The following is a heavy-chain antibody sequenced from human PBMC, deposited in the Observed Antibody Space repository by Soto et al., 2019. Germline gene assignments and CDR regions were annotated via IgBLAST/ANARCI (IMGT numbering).Heavy chain of an antibody. V-gene: IGHV1-3*01. CDR2: INAGNGNT. D-gene: IGHD5-18*01. Sequence: ASVKVSCKASGYTFTSYAMHWLRQSPGQRLEWMGWINAGNGNTKYSQKFQGRVTITRDTSASTAYMELSSLRSEDTAVYYCAREEGYSYGYFDYWGRGTLVTVSS. J-gene: IGHJ4*02. CDR3: AREEGYSYGYFDY. CDR1: GYTFTSYA.